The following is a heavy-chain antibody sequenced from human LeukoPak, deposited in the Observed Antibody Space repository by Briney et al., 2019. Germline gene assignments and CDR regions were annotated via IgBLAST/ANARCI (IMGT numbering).Heavy chain of an antibody. J-gene: IGHJ4*02. CDR3: AGHSIYGSGRDRYFDY. CDR1: GGSISSYY. D-gene: IGHD3-10*01. CDR2: IYYSGST. Sequence: SETLSLTCTVSGGSISSYYWSWIRQPPGKGLEWIGYIYYSGSTNYNPSLKSRVTISVDTSKNQFSLKLSSVTAADTAVYYCAGHSIYGSGRDRYFDYWGQGTLVTVSS. V-gene: IGHV4-59*08.